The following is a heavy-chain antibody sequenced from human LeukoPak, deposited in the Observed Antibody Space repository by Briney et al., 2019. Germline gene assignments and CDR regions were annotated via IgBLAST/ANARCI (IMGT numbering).Heavy chain of an antibody. CDR2: ISAYGGST. CDR3: AKDHPRGYYDMDV. J-gene: IGHJ6*02. Sequence: GCLRLSCATSGFTFDDYAMHWVRQAPGKGLEWVSLISAYGGSTYYADSVKGRFTISRDNSKNSLYLQMNSLRTEDTALYYCAKDHPRGYYDMDVWGQGTTVTVSS. CDR1: GFTFDDYA. V-gene: IGHV3-43*02. D-gene: IGHD3-10*01.